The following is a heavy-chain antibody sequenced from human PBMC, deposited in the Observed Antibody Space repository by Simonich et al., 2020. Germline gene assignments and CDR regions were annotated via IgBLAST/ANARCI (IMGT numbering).Heavy chain of an antibody. Sequence: EVQLVESGGGLVKPGGSLRLSCAASGFTFSSYSMNWVRQAPGKGLEWVSSISSHSSYIDYADSVKGRSTLSRDNAKNSLYLQMNSLRAEDTAVYYCARDAAGDYWGQGTLVTVSS. V-gene: IGHV3-21*01. J-gene: IGHJ4*02. CDR1: GFTFSSYS. D-gene: IGHD6-13*01. CDR3: ARDAAGDY. CDR2: ISSHSSYI.